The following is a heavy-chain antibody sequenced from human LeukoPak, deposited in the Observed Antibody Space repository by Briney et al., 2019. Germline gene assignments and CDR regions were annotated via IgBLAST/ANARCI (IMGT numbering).Heavy chain of an antibody. CDR3: ARPMYYYDSSGSLAV. CDR2: ISSNGKNK. CDR1: GFTFSSYG. Sequence: SGGSLRLSCAASGFTFSSYGIHWVRQAPGKWLEWVALISSNGKNKDYADSVKGRFTISRDNSKNTLYLQMNSLRAEDTAVYYCARPMYYYDSSGSLAVWGQGITVTVTS. D-gene: IGHD3-22*01. J-gene: IGHJ6*02. V-gene: IGHV3-30*04.